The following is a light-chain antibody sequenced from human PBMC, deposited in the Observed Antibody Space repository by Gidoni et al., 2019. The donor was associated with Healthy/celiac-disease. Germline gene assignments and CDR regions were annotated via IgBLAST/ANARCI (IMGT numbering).Light chain of an antibody. CDR2: AAS. J-gene: IGKJ1*01. CDR3: EQSYSTLST. Sequence: DIQMIQSPPSLSASVGDRVTITCRASQSISSYLNSYQQKPGKAPKLLNYAASILPSGVPSIFSGGGSGTDFTLTISSLQPEDFATYYCEQSYSTLSTFGQGTKVEIK. V-gene: IGKV1-39*01. CDR1: QSISSY.